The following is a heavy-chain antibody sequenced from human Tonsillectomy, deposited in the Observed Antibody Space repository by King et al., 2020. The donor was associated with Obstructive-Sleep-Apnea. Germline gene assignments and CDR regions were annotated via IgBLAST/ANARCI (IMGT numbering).Heavy chain of an antibody. V-gene: IGHV5-51*01. Sequence: QLVQSGAEVKKPGESLKISCKGSGSSFTTYWIGWVRQMPRKGLEWRGIIYPGDSDTRYSPSFQGQVTISADKSISTAYLQGGSLKASDTAMYYCARHLISGSSPRFDYWGQGTLVTVSS. CDR3: ARHLISGSSPRFDY. J-gene: IGHJ4*02. CDR1: GSSFTTYW. D-gene: IGHD3-10*01. CDR2: IYPGDSDT.